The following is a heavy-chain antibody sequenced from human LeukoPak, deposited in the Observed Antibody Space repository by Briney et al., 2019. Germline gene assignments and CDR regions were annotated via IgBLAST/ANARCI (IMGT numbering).Heavy chain of an antibody. D-gene: IGHD4-23*01. CDR1: GYIFTSYW. CDR2: IYPGDSDT. CDR3: ARRSYSGKDFDY. V-gene: IGHV5-51*01. Sequence: GESLKISCKGSGYIFTSYWITWVRQMPGKGLEWMGIIYPGDSDTKYSPSFQGQVTILADKSISTAYLQWSSLKASDTAMYYCARRSYSGKDFDYWGQGTLVTVSS. J-gene: IGHJ4*02.